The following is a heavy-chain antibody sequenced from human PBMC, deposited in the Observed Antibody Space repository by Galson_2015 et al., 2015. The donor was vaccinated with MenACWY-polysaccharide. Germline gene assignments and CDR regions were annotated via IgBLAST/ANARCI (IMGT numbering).Heavy chain of an antibody. D-gene: IGHD3-10*01. CDR2: IYYSGST. J-gene: IGHJ4*02. V-gene: IGHV4-59*12. Sequence: SETLSLTCTVSGGSISSSYWSWIRQPPGKGLEWIGYIYYSGSTNYNPSLKSRVTISVDTSKNQFSLKLSSVTAADTAVYYCASFHAGFGELEDYWGQGTLVTVSS. CDR3: ASFHAGFGELEDY. CDR1: GGSISSSY.